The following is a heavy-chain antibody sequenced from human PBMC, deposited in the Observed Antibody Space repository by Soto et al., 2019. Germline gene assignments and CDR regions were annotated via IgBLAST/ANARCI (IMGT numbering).Heavy chain of an antibody. V-gene: IGHV3-7*03. CDR2: IKADGTEK. Sequence: VQLVESGGDLVQPGGSLRLSCVGSGFTFSSYWMGWVRQTPGKGLEWVATIKADGTEKYYVASVKGRFTFSRDNAKTSVYLEMTGLRAEDPAVYYCVTAVRGYNANGDLWGQGTTVTLSS. CDR3: VTAVRGYNANGDL. D-gene: IGHD5-12*01. CDR1: GFTFSSYW. J-gene: IGHJ6*02.